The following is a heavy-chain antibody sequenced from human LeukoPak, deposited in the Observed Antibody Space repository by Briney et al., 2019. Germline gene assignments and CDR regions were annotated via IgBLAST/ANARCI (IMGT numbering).Heavy chain of an antibody. D-gene: IGHD2-15*01. CDR1: GFTFSSYG. V-gene: IGHV3-23*01. J-gene: IGHJ6*02. CDR3: AKGNWVAATNYYYGMDV. Sequence: GGSLRLSCAASGFTFSSYGMSWVRQAPGKGLEWVSAISGSGGSTYYADSVKGRFTISRDNSKNTLYLQMNSLRAEDTAVYYCAKGNWVAATNYYYGMDVWGQGTTVTVSS. CDR2: ISGSGGST.